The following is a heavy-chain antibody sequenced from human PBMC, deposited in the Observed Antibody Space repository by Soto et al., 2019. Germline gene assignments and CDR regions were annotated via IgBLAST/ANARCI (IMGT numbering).Heavy chain of an antibody. CDR3: AKRSFVCSGGSCDYYYQDV. D-gene: IGHD2-15*01. CDR1: RFTFSSYG. Sequence: GGSLRLSGAASRFTFSSYGMPWVRQAPGKGLEWVAVISYDGSNKYYADSVKGRFTISIDNSKNTLYLQMNSLRAEDTAVYYCAKRSFVCSGGSCDYYYQDVWGKGTTVTVSS. J-gene: IGHJ6*03. CDR2: ISYDGSNK. V-gene: IGHV3-30*18.